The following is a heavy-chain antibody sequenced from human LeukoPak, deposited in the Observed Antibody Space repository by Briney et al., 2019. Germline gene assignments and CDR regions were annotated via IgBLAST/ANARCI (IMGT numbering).Heavy chain of an antibody. CDR3: ASIEVIAVSGNYYFMDV. J-gene: IGHJ6*03. Sequence: SETLSLTCTVFDGSISSYYWSWIRQPPGKGLEWIGYIYYSGHTNYNPSLKSRVTISVDTSKNQFSLKLISVTAADTAVYYCASIEVIAVSGNYYFMDVWGKGTTVTVSS. D-gene: IGHD6-19*01. CDR1: DGSISSYY. V-gene: IGHV4-59*01. CDR2: IYYSGHT.